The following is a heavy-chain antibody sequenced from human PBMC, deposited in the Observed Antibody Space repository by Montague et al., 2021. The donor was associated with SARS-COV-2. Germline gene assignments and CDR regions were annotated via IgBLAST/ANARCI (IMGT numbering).Heavy chain of an antibody. J-gene: IGHJ5*02. D-gene: IGHD2-2*01. CDR1: GGSISSSSYY. CDR3: AAQSSGGYCFSSSCYVWFDP. CDR2: IHYSGST. Sequence: SETLSLTCTVSGGSISSSSYYWVWIRQPPGKGLEWIGSIHYSGSTYYNPSLKIRVTISVDTSKKHFSLKLSSVTAADTAVYSCAAQSSGGYCFSSSCYVWFDPWGQGTLVTVSS. V-gene: IGHV4-39*01.